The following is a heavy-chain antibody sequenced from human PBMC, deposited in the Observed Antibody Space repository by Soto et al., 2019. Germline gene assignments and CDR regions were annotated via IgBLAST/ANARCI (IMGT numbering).Heavy chain of an antibody. J-gene: IGHJ4*02. Sequence: GGSLRLSCAASGFTFSGSAMHWVRQASGKGLEWVGRIRSKANSYATAYAASVKGRFTISRDDSKNTAYLQMNSLKTEDTAVYYCTRHPPDGYLFDYWGQGTLVTVSS. CDR1: GFTFSGSA. CDR3: TRHPPDGYLFDY. V-gene: IGHV3-73*01. CDR2: IRSKANSYAT. D-gene: IGHD5-12*01.